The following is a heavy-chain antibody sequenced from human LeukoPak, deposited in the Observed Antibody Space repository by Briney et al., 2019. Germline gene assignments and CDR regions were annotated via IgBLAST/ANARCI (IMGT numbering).Heavy chain of an antibody. D-gene: IGHD3-10*01. CDR1: GFTFSSYW. CDR2: IKQDGSEK. J-gene: IGHJ6*02. CDR3: ARPGPLWFGELLSYYYYYGMDV. V-gene: IGHV3-7*01. Sequence: SGGSLRLSCAASGFTFSSYWMSWVRQAPGKGLEWVANIKQDGSEKYYVDSVKGRFTIPRDNAKNSLYLQMNSLRAEDTAVYYCARPGPLWFGELLSYYYYYGMDVWGQGTTVTVSS.